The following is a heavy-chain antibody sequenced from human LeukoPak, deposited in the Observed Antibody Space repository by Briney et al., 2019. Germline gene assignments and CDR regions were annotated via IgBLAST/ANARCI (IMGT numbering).Heavy chain of an antibody. V-gene: IGHV1-69*02. CDR2: IIHIRGIA. Sequence: KVSCQASGGTFSSYTISWVRQAPGQGLEWMGRIIHIRGIANYAQKFQGRVTITADKSTSTAYMELSSLRSEDTAVYYCASNHAGYCSSTSFYGSRYYYYYMDVWGKGTTVTVSS. CDR1: GGTFSSYT. CDR3: ASNHAGYCSSTSFYGSRYYYYYMDV. D-gene: IGHD2-2*01. J-gene: IGHJ6*03.